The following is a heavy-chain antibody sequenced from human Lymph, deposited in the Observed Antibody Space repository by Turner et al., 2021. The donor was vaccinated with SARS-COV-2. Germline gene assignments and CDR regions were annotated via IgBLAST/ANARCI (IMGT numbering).Heavy chain of an antibody. CDR1: GFTFSGYG. CDR2: ISYDGSNK. J-gene: IGHJ4*02. Sequence: QVQLVESGGGLVQPGRSLRLSCAASGFTFSGYGMYWVRQAPGKGLGGVAVISYDGSNKYYADSVKGRFTISRDNSKNTLYMQMNSLRAEDTAVYYCAKQGGGRYCSGGSCYRGYFDYWGQGTLVTVSS. V-gene: IGHV3-30*18. D-gene: IGHD2-15*01. CDR3: AKQGGGRYCSGGSCYRGYFDY.